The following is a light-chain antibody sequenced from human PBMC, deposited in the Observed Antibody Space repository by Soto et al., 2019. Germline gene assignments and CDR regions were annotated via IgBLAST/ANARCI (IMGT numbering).Light chain of an antibody. CDR1: QSISSF. Sequence: DIQMTQSPSSLSASVGDRVTITCRASQSISSFLNWYQKKPGKAPKLLIYAASSLQSGVPSRFSGSGSGKDFTLTISRLQTEDFATYYWQQSYSTPRTFGQGTKVEIK. J-gene: IGKJ1*01. CDR2: AAS. V-gene: IGKV1-39*01. CDR3: QQSYSTPRT.